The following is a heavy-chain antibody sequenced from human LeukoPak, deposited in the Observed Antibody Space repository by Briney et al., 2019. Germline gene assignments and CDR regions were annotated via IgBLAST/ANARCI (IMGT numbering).Heavy chain of an antibody. J-gene: IGHJ4*02. V-gene: IGHV6-1*01. CDR1: GDSVSSNSAG. Sequence: SQTLSLTCAISGDSVSSNSAGWTWIRQSPSRGLEWLGRTYCRSRWYNDYAESVKSRITITPDTSKNQFSLQLNSVTPEDTAVYYCARDMGGGFFDYWGQGTLVTVSS. CDR2: TYCRSRWYN. D-gene: IGHD3-10*01. CDR3: ARDMGGGFFDY.